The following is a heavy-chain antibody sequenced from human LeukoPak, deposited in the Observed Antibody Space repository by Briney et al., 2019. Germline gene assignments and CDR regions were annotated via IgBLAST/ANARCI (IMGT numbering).Heavy chain of an antibody. J-gene: IGHJ4*02. Sequence: PSETLSLTCAVYGGSFSGYYWSWIRQPPGKGLEWIGEINHSGNTNYNPSLKSRVTISVDTSKNQFSLKLSSVTAADTAVYYCARAPTHSGYYFDYWGQGTLVTVSS. CDR2: INHSGNT. CDR3: ARAPTHSGYYFDY. V-gene: IGHV4-34*01. D-gene: IGHD2-21*01. CDR1: GGSFSGYY.